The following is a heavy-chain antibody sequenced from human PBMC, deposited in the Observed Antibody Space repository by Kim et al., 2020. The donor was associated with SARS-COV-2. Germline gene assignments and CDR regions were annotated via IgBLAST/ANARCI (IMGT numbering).Heavy chain of an antibody. CDR2: IYRSGTT. D-gene: IGHD6-19*01. CDR1: DGSINSSLYY. CDR3: ARHRGVALGFDY. Sequence: SETLSLTCTVSDGSINSSLYYWAWIRQSPGMGLEWIGTIYRSGTTHYNPSLKSRVSISVDTSKNHFSLKLPSVTAADTAVYYCARHRGVALGFDYWGQGT. J-gene: IGHJ4*02. V-gene: IGHV4-39*01.